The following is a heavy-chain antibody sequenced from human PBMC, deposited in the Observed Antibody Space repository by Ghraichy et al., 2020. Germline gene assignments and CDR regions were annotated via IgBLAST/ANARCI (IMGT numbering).Heavy chain of an antibody. CDR2: ISGSGGST. J-gene: IGHJ4*02. V-gene: IGHV3-23*01. D-gene: IGHD5-24*01. CDR1: GFTFSSYA. CDR3: ARVRDGYRDY. Sequence: ETLSLTCAASGFTFSSYAMSWVRQAPGKGLEWVSAISGSGGSTYYADSVKGRFTISRDNSKNTLYLQMNSLRAEDTAVYYCARVRDGYRDYWGQGTLVTVSS.